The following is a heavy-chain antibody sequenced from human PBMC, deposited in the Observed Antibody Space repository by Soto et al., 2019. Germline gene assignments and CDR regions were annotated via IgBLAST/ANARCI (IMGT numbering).Heavy chain of an antibody. Sequence: SETRSLTCSVSGGSISSGPYSWGWIRQPPGKGLEWIGTFHYSGRTYYNPSLKSRVTISVDTSKMQFSLNLTSVTAADTAVYSCARHVEWEIFYSFEHWGQGAPVTVSS. CDR1: GGSISSGPYS. V-gene: IGHV4-39*01. CDR3: ARHVEWEIFYSFEH. D-gene: IGHD3-9*01. J-gene: IGHJ4*01. CDR2: FHYSGRT.